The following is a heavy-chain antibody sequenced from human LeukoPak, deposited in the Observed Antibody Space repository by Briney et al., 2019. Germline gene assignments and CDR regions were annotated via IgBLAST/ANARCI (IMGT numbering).Heavy chain of an antibody. V-gene: IGHV3-33*01. CDR2: TWYDESNE. J-gene: IGHJ5*02. CDR1: GFSFSGYG. CDR3: ARVNLGLPAIWFDP. D-gene: IGHD2-15*01. Sequence: PGGSLRLSCAASGFSFSGYGMHWVRQAPGKGLEWVAVTWYDESNEYYADSVKGRFTISRDNSKNTLYLEMNSLRAEDTAVYYCARVNLGLPAIWFDPWGQGTLVTVSS.